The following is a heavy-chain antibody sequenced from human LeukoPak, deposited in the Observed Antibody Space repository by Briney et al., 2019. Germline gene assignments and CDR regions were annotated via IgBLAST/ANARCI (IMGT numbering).Heavy chain of an antibody. D-gene: IGHD3-22*01. CDR3: ARHRDYYDT. CDR1: GSSINNNF. V-gene: IGHV4-59*08. CDR2: IYSSGSA. J-gene: IGHJ4*01. Sequence: SETLSLTCTVSGSSINNNFWTWVRQPPGKGLEWIGYIYSSGSANYNPSLKSRVIISGDTSKNQISLRLTSVTAADTAMYFCARHRDYYDTWGHGTLVTVSS.